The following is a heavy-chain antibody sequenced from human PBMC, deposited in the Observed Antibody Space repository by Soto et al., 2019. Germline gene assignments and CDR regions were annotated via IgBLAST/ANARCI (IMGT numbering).Heavy chain of an antibody. CDR2: IKQDGTEK. V-gene: IGHV3-7*05. Sequence: GGSLRLSCAASGFTFSNYWMSWVRQAPGKGLEWVGNIKQDGTEKYYVDSVKGRFTISRDNAKNSLYLQMDSLGAGDTALYYCARDRVLGSYDLFDSWGQGTLVTVSS. CDR3: ARDRVLGSYDLFDS. J-gene: IGHJ4*02. D-gene: IGHD1-26*01. CDR1: GFTFSNYW.